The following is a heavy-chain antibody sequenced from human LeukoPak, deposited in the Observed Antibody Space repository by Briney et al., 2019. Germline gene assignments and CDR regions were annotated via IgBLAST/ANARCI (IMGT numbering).Heavy chain of an antibody. Sequence: PGGTLRLSCAASGFTFSRNGMTWVRQAPGKGLEWVSAISGSGGSTYYADSVKGRFTISRDNSKNTLYLQMNSLRAEDTAVYYCAKKYSTGLDPWGQGTLVTVSS. CDR1: GFTFSRNG. J-gene: IGHJ5*02. D-gene: IGHD2/OR15-2a*01. V-gene: IGHV3-23*01. CDR2: ISGSGGST. CDR3: AKKYSTGLDP.